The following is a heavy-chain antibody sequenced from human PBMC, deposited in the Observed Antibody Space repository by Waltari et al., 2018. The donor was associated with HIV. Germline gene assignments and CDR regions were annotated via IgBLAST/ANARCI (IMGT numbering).Heavy chain of an antibody. CDR2: ISRGSSYS. V-gene: IGHV3-21*02. J-gene: IGHJ4*02. D-gene: IGHD1-1*01. CDR1: GFNFNLFS. CDR3: VRDRTSLTTGDFES. Sequence: EVRLVQSGGGLVKPGESLTLACTASGFNFNLFSMTWVRLAPGKGVELVSSISRGSSYSYYADAVKGRFTVSRDNAKNSLLLQLNTLTAEDTALYYCVRDRTSLTTGDFESWGQGAPVTVSS.